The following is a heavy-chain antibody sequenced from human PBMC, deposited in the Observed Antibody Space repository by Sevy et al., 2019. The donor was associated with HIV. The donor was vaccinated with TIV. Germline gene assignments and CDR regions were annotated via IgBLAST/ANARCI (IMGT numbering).Heavy chain of an antibody. V-gene: IGHV1-24*01. CDR3: ATTKDYYESSGSPFDS. D-gene: IGHD3-22*01. Sequence: ASVKVSCQASGYTLTKLAMHWVRQAPGKGLEWMGSFDPEDDETIYAQKFQGRVMMTEDTSTDTAYMELSSLRSEDTAVYYCATTKDYYESSGSPFDSWGQGTLVTVSS. CDR2: FDPEDDET. J-gene: IGHJ4*02. CDR1: GYTLTKLA.